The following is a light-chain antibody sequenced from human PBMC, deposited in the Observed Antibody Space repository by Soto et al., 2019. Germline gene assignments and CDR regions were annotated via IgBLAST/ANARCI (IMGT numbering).Light chain of an antibody. V-gene: IGKV3-20*01. Sequence: EIVLTQSPGTLSLSPGERATLSCRASQSVSSSYLAWYQQRPGQAPRVLIYGASSTATGIPDRFSGSGSGTDCTLTISGLEPEDCAVYYCEQYGCWPPNTFGQGTKLEIK. CDR3: EQYGCWPPNT. J-gene: IGKJ2*01. CDR2: GAS. CDR1: QSVSSSY.